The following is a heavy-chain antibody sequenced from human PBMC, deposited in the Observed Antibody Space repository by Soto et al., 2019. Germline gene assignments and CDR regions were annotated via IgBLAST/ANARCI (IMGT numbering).Heavy chain of an antibody. D-gene: IGHD3-22*01. CDR3: ARGPGKYYYDSSGYYSGAFDI. CDR1: GGSISSGGYY. V-gene: IGHV4-31*03. Sequence: TLSLTCTVSGGSISSGGYYWSWTRQHPGKGLEWIGYIYYSGSTYYNPSLKSRVTISVDTSKNQFSLKLSSVTAADTAVYYCARGPGKYYYDSSGYYSGAFDIWGQGTMVTVSS. CDR2: IYYSGST. J-gene: IGHJ3*02.